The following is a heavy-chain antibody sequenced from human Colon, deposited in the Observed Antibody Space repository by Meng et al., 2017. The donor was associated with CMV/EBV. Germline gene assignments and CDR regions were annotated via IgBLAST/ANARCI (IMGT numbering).Heavy chain of an antibody. D-gene: IGHD5-24*01. J-gene: IGHJ4*02. V-gene: IGHV3-33*01. CDR3: ARDGYNRGQFDY. CDR2: IWYDGSNK. Sequence: GESLKISCAASGFTFSSYGMHWVRQAPGKGLEWVAVIWYDGSNKYYADSVKGRFTISRDNAKNSLYLQMNSLRAEDTAVYYCARDGYNRGQFDYWGQGTLVTVSS. CDR1: GFTFSSYG.